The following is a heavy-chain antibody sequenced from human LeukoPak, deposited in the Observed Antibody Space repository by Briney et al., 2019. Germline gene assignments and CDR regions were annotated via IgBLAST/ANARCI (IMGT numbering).Heavy chain of an antibody. V-gene: IGHV1-2*02. CDR2: INPNSGGT. D-gene: IGHD6-13*01. Sequence: ASVKVSCTASGYTFTGYYMHWVRQAPGQGLEWMGWINPNSGGTNYAQKFQGRDTMTRDTSISTAYMELSRLRSGDTAVYCCARAELSSQDAFDIWGQGTMVTVSS. J-gene: IGHJ3*02. CDR1: GYTFTGYY. CDR3: ARAELSSQDAFDI.